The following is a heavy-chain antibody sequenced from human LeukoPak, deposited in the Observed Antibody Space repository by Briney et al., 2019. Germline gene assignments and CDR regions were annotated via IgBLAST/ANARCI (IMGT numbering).Heavy chain of an antibody. D-gene: IGHD6-6*01. CDR1: GYTFTSYG. V-gene: IGHV1-18*01. CDR2: ISAYNGNT. Sequence: ASVKVSCKASGYTFTSYGISWVRQAPGQGLEWMGWISAYNGNTNYAQKLQGRVTMTTDTSTSTAYMELRSLRSDDTAVYYCARFRPYSSLSSIDYWGQGTLVTVSS. J-gene: IGHJ4*02. CDR3: ARFRPYSSLSSIDY.